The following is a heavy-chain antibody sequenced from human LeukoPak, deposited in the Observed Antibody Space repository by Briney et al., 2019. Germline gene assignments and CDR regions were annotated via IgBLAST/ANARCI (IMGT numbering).Heavy chain of an antibody. V-gene: IGHV4-61*01. J-gene: IGHJ5*02. CDR2: IYYSGST. CDR3: ARGLQSWFDP. CDR1: GGSVSSGSYY. Sequence: SETLSLTCTVSGGSVSSGSYYWSWIRQPPGKGLEWIGYIYYSGSTNYNPSLKSRATISVDTSKNQFSLKLSSVTAADTAVYYCARGLQSWFDPWGQGTLVTVSS.